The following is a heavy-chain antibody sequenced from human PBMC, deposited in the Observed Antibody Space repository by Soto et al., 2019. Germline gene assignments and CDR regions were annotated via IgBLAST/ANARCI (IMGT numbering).Heavy chain of an antibody. J-gene: IGHJ4*02. D-gene: IGHD3-3*01. CDR2: INHSGST. CDR3: ARGVATIFGVVIIRSYYFDC. V-gene: IGHV4-34*01. Sequence: PSETLSLTCAVYGGSFSGYYWSWIRQPPGKGLEWIGEINHSGSTNYNPSLKSRVTISVDTSKNQFSLKLSSVTAADTAVYYCARGVATIFGVVIIRSYYFDCWGQGTLVTVS. CDR1: GGSFSGYY.